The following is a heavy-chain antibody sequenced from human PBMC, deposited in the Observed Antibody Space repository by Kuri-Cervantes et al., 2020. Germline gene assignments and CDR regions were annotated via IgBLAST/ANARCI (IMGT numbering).Heavy chain of an antibody. V-gene: IGHV4-39*01. CDR1: GGSISSSSYY. J-gene: IGHJ4*02. CDR3: AIRVAGTFDY. D-gene: IGHD6-19*01. Sequence: SETLSLTCTVSGGSISSSSYYWGWIRQPPGKGLEWIGSIYYSGSTYYNPSLKSRVTISVDTSKNQFSPKLSSVTAADTAVYYCAIRVAGTFDYWGQGTLVTVSS. CDR2: IYYSGST.